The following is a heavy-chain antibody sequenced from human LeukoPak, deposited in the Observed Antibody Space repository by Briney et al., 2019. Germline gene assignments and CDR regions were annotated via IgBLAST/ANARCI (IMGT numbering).Heavy chain of an antibody. CDR3: ATFRGRDGYNRHP. Sequence: PGGSLRLSCAASGFTVSSNYMSWVRQAPGKGLEWVSVIYSGGSTYYADSVKGRFTISRDNAKNSLYLQMNSLRAEDTAVYYCATFRGRDGYNRHPWGQGTLVTVSS. CDR2: IYSGGST. CDR1: GFTVSSNY. V-gene: IGHV3-66*01. J-gene: IGHJ5*02. D-gene: IGHD5-24*01.